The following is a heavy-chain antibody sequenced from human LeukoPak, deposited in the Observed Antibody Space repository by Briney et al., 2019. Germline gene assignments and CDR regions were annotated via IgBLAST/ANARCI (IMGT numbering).Heavy chain of an antibody. D-gene: IGHD2-2*01. Sequence: GGSLGLSCAASGFTFSSYAMSWVRQAPGKGLEWVSSISASGGTTYYADSVKGRFTISRDNSKNTLYLQMLSLRTEDSAIYYCAKDPREYCSSTSCPNWFDPWGQGTLVTVSS. V-gene: IGHV3-23*01. CDR3: AKDPREYCSSTSCPNWFDP. CDR2: ISASGGTT. J-gene: IGHJ5*02. CDR1: GFTFSSYA.